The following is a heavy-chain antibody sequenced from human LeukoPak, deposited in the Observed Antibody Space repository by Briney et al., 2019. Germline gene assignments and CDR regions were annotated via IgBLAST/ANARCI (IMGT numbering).Heavy chain of an antibody. D-gene: IGHD6-13*01. Sequence: PSETLSLTCAVYGGSFSGYYWNWIRQPPGKGLEWIGEINHSGSTNYNPSLKSRVTISVDTSKNQFSLKLSSVTAADTAVYYCASGRGIAAAGKVPGWFDPWGQGTLVTVSS. J-gene: IGHJ5*02. V-gene: IGHV4-34*01. CDR2: INHSGST. CDR3: ASGRGIAAAGKVPGWFDP. CDR1: GGSFSGYY.